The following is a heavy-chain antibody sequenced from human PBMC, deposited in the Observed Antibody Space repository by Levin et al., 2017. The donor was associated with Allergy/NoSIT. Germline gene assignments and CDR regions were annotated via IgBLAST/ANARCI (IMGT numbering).Heavy chain of an antibody. D-gene: IGHD5-18*01. CDR3: ARERGDSYGSADPYQAFDS. Sequence: PGGSLRLSCAASGFTFSDYYMSWIRQAPGKGLEWVSYISSSGSTIYYADSVKGRFTISRDNAKNSLYLQMNSLRAEDTAVYYCARERGDSYGSADPYQAFDSWGQGTMVTVSS. J-gene: IGHJ3*02. V-gene: IGHV3-11*01. CDR2: ISSSGSTI. CDR1: GFTFSDYY.